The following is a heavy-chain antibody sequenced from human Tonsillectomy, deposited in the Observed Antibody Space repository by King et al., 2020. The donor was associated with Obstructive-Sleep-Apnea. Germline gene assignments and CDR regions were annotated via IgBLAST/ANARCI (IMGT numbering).Heavy chain of an antibody. CDR2: ISASGGNT. J-gene: IGHJ6*02. CDR1: GFTFSSYA. CDR3: AKQGTIFGVVTEVDYYGMDV. D-gene: IGHD3-3*01. Sequence: VQLVESGGGLVQPGGSLRLSCAASGFTFSSYAMSWVRQAPGKGLEWVSSISASGGNTNYADSVKGRFTISRDNSKNTLYLQMNSLRAEDTAVYYCAKQGTIFGVVTEVDYYGMDVWGQGTTVTVSS. V-gene: IGHV3-23*04.